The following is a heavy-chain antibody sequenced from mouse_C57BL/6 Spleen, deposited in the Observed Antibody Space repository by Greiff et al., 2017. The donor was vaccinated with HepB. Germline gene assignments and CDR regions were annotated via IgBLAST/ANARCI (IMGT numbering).Heavy chain of an antibody. CDR3: DDDGGFAY. V-gene: IGHV1-55*01. CDR1: GYTFTSYW. J-gene: IGHJ3*01. Sequence: QVHVKQSGAELVKPGASVKMSCKASGYTFTSYWITWVKQRPGQGLEWIGDIYPGSGSTNYNEKFKSKATLTVDTSSSTAYMQLSSLTSEDSAVYYCDDDGGFAYWGKGTMVTVAA. D-gene: IGHD2-12*01. CDR2: IYPGSGST.